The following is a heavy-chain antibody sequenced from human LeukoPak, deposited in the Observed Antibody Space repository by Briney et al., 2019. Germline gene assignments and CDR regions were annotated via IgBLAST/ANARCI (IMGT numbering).Heavy chain of an antibody. CDR2: VTGPGDTT. V-gene: IGHV3-23*01. J-gene: IGHJ5*02. D-gene: IGHD3-16*01. Sequence: PGGSLRLSCATSGFTFTNCAMNWVRQAPGKGLEWVSAVTGPGDTTYYADSVKGRFFMSREDSKTTVYLQMNSLRVEDTAIYYCAKGAEIDLWGQGTLVTVSS. CDR1: GFTFTNCA. CDR3: AKGAEIDL.